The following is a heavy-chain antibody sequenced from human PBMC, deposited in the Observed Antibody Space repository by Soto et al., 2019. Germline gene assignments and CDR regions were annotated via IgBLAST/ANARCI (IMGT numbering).Heavy chain of an antibody. J-gene: IGHJ6*02. Sequence: SETLSLTCTVSGGYISSYYWSWIRQSPGKGLEWIGYIHYSGSTKSNPSLKSRVTISVDTSRNQVSLKLSSVTAADSAVYFCARARYQLLHPYYYGMDVWGQGTTVTVSS. CDR2: IHYSGST. CDR1: GGYISSYY. CDR3: ARARYQLLHPYYYGMDV. D-gene: IGHD2-2*01. V-gene: IGHV4-59*01.